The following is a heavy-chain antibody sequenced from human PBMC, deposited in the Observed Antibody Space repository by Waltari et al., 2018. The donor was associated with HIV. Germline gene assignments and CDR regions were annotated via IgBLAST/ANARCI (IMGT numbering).Heavy chain of an antibody. J-gene: IGHJ4*02. Sequence: QILLKESGARLLKPSETLSLNCTVSGGSISGNSWAWIRQSPRRGLEWVGDISYTEYSGSTNFNPSLKSRVIMSLDTSKNQLFLDVTSVTVADTAIYYCVRHLSGYGFDCWGQGARVTVSS. CDR1: GGSISGNS. D-gene: IGHD5-18*01. CDR2: ISYTEYSGST. CDR3: VRHLSGYGFDC. V-gene: IGHV4-59*08.